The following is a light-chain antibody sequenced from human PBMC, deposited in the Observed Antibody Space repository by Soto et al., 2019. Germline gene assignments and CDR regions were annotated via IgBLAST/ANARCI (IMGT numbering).Light chain of an antibody. V-gene: IGKV3-15*01. J-gene: IGKJ1*01. Sequence: EIVMTQSPATLSVSPGERATLSCRASQGVSSSLAWYQQKPGQAPRLLIYGASTRATAFPARFSGSGSGTEFTLTISSLQSEDFAVYYCQQYHNWPQTFGQGTKVDI. CDR1: QGVSSS. CDR2: GAS. CDR3: QQYHNWPQT.